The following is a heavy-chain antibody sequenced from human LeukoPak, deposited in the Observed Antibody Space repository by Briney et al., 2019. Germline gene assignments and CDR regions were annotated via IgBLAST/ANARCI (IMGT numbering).Heavy chain of an antibody. CDR1: GFIFSTYE. Sequence: GGSLRLSCAASGFIFSTYEMNWVRQAPGKGLEWVSFISSSGSNIYYADSVKGRFTISRDNSKNTLYLQMNSLRAEDTAVYYCAKETGRWELEWGQGTLVTVSS. J-gene: IGHJ4*02. CDR2: ISSSGSNI. V-gene: IGHV3-48*03. D-gene: IGHD1-26*01. CDR3: AKETGRWELE.